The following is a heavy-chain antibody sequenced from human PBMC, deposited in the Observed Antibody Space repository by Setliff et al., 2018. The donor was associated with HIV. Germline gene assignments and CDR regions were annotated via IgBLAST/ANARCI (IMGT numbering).Heavy chain of an antibody. CDR2: VYHTGST. V-gene: IGHV4-38-2*01. D-gene: IGHD3-10*01. J-gene: IGHJ6*02. CDR3: ARHSPDMVRGRGMDV. CDR1: GYSMSSGYY. Sequence: SETLSLTCGVSGYSMSSGYYWGWIRQPPGKGLEWIGNVYHTGSTYYNPSLKSRVTISVDTSKNQFSLKLSSVIAADTAVYYCARHSPDMVRGRGMDVWGQGTTVTVSS.